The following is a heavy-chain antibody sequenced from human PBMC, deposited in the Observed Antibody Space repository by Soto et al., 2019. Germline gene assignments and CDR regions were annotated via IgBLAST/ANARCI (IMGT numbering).Heavy chain of an antibody. J-gene: IGHJ3*02. CDR2: IKQDGSEK. CDR3: WRYYDGSGNSDAFDI. D-gene: IGHD3-22*01. Sequence: GGSLRLSCAASGFTFSSYWMTWVRQAPGKGLEWVTNIKQDGSEKYYVDSVKGRFTISRDNAENSLSLEMNSLRAEDTAIYYCWRYYDGSGNSDAFDIWGQGTMVTVSS. CDR1: GFTFSSYW. V-gene: IGHV3-7*03.